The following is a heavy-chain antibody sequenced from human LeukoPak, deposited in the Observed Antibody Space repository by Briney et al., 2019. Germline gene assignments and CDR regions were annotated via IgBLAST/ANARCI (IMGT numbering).Heavy chain of an antibody. J-gene: IGHJ4*02. CDR1: GFTFSNAW. CDR3: TTDRGY. CDR2: IKSKTDGGTT. Sequence: GSLRLSCAASGFTFSNAWMSWVRQAPGKGLEWVGCIKSKTDGGTTDYAAPVKGRFTISRDDSKNTLYLQMNRLKTEDTAVYYCTTDRGYWGQGTLVTVSS. V-gene: IGHV3-15*01.